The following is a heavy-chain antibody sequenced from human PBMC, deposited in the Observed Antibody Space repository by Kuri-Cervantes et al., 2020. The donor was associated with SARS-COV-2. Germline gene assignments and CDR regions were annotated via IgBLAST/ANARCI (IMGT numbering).Heavy chain of an antibody. CDR2: IDWDDDK. CDR3: ARTPVQDPNVFDI. Sequence: SGPTLVKPTQTLTLTCTFSGFSLSTSGMRVSWIRQPPGEALEWLARIDWDDDKFYITSLKTRLTISKDTSTNQVVLTLTNVDPVDAATYYCARTPVQDPNVFDIWGQGTMVTVSS. D-gene: IGHD3-10*02. CDR1: GFSLSTSGMR. J-gene: IGHJ3*02. V-gene: IGHV2-70*04.